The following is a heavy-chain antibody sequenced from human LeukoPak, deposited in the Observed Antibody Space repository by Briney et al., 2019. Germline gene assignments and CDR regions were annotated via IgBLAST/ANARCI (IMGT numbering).Heavy chain of an antibody. J-gene: IGHJ4*02. Sequence: PSETLSLTCTVSGGSISSYYWSWIRQPPGKGLEWIGYIYYSGSTNYNPSLKSRATISVDTSKNQFSLKLSSVTAADTAVYYCARQSNYPYYFDYWGQGTLVTVSS. V-gene: IGHV4-59*08. CDR1: GGSISSYY. D-gene: IGHD4-4*01. CDR3: ARQSNYPYYFDY. CDR2: IYYSGST.